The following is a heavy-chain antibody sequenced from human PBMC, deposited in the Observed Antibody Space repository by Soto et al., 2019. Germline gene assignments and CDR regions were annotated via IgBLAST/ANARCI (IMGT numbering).Heavy chain of an antibody. CDR2: IIPIFGTA. CDR1: GGTFSSYA. D-gene: IGHD5-18*01. Sequence: SVKVSCKASGGTFSSYAISWVRQAPGQGLEWMGGIIPIFGTANYAQKFQGRVTITADESTSTAYMELSSLRSEDTAVYYCARDRGSYGSHYYYYGMDVWGQGTTVTVSS. CDR3: ARDRGSYGSHYYYYGMDV. V-gene: IGHV1-69*13. J-gene: IGHJ6*02.